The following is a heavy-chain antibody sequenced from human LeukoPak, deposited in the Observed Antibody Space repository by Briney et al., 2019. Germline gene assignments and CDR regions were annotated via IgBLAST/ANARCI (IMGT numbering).Heavy chain of an antibody. J-gene: IGHJ4*02. CDR1: GYTFTGYY. CDR2: INPSGGST. D-gene: IGHD5-18*01. CDR3: ASSGYSYGAMVYFDY. Sequence: ASVKVSCKASGYTFTGYYMHWVRQAPGQGLEWMGIINPSGGSTSYAQKFQGRVTMTRDMSTSTVYMELSSLRSEDTAVYYCASSGYSYGAMVYFDYWGQGTLVTVSS. V-gene: IGHV1-46*01.